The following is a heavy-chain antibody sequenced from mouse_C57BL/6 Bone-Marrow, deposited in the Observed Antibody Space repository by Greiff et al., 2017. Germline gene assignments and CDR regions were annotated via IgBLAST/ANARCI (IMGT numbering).Heavy chain of an antibody. CDR3: GRWARRASFAY. CDR1: GYAFSSSW. V-gene: IGHV1-82*01. Sequence: QVQLKESGPELVKPGASVKISCKASGYAFSSSWMHWVKQRPGKGLEWIGRIYPGDGDTNYNGKFKGKATLTADKSSSTAYMQLSSLTSEDSAVYFCGRWARRASFAYWGQGTLVTVSA. D-gene: IGHD3-1*01. CDR2: IYPGDGDT. J-gene: IGHJ3*01.